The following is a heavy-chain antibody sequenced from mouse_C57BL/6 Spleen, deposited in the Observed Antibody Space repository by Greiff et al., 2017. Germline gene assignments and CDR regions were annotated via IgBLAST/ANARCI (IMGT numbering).Heavy chain of an antibody. CDR3: ARRGNGKGDY. D-gene: IGHD1-1*01. Sequence: QVQLQQSGAELVRPGTSVKVSCKASGYAFTYLIEWVKQRPGQGLEWIGVINPGSGGTNYNEKFKGKATLPADKSASTGYMQLSSLTSEDSSVCFCARRGNGKGDYWGQGAALTVSS. CDR1: GYAFTYL. V-gene: IGHV1-54*01. J-gene: IGHJ2*01. CDR2: INPGSGGT.